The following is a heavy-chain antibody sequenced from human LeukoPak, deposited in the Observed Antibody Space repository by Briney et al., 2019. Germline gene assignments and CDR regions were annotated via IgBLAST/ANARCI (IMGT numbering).Heavy chain of an antibody. J-gene: IGHJ4*02. Sequence: SETLSLTCAVYGGSFSGYYWSWIRQPPGKGLEWIGEINHSGSTNYNPSLKSRVTISVDTSKNQFSLKLSSVTAADTAVYYCARQPVIYDYVWGSYRQSLIDYWGQGTLVTVSS. D-gene: IGHD3-16*02. CDR2: INHSGST. V-gene: IGHV4-34*01. CDR3: ARQPVIYDYVWGSYRQSLIDY. CDR1: GGSFSGYY.